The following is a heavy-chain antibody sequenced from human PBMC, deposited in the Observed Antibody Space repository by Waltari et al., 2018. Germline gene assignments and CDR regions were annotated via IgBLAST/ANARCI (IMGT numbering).Heavy chain of an antibody. Sequence: QVQLQESGPGLVKPSETLSLTCAVSGYSINSGYHGGWIRQPPGEGLEWLASIFHSGAASYNPSLKSRLTISIDRSKNQFSLKRSSVTAADTAVYYCARDLGSGGNSDYWGQGTLVTVFS. CDR3: ARDLGSGGNSDY. CDR1: GYSINSGYH. D-gene: IGHD2-21*02. V-gene: IGHV4-38-2*02. J-gene: IGHJ4*02. CDR2: IFHSGAA.